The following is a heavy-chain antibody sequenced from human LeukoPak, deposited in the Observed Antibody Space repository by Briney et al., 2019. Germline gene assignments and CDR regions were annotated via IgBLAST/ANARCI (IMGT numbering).Heavy chain of an antibody. CDR3: ARVQGTTGTTSRIFDY. CDR1: GGPFSGYY. J-gene: IGHJ4*02. Sequence: SATLSLTCAVYGGPFSGYYWSWIRQPPGKGLEWIGEINHSGSTNYNPSLKSRVTISVDTSKNQFSLKLSSVTAADTAVYYCARVQGTTGTTSRIFDYWGQGTLVTVSS. D-gene: IGHD1-1*01. V-gene: IGHV4-34*01. CDR2: INHSGST.